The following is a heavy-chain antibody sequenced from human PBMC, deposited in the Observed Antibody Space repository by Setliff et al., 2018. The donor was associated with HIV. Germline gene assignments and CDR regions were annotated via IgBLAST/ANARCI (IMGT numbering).Heavy chain of an antibody. Sequence: SETLSLTCTVSDYSISSGYFWGWIRQPPGKGLEWIGTIYHSGSTYYNPSLKSRVTISVDTSKNQFSLKLSSVTAADTAVYYCARVARGGHSSRWYYFDYWGQGTLVTVSS. V-gene: IGHV4-38-2*02. D-gene: IGHD6-13*01. CDR3: ARVARGGHSSRWYYFDY. CDR2: IYHSGST. J-gene: IGHJ4*02. CDR1: DYSISSGYF.